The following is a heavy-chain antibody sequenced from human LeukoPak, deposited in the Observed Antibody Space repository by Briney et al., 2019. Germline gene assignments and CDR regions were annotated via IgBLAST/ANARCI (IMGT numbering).Heavy chain of an antibody. V-gene: IGHV1-46*01. D-gene: IGHD3-16*01. Sequence: ASVKVSCKASGHIFTSYYIHWVRQAPGQGLEWMGIIYPSAGYANYAQTFQGRVTMAMDTSMSTVDMELSSLGSEDTAVYYCVREEEGGTFDYWGQGTLVTVSS. J-gene: IGHJ4*02. CDR2: IYPSAGYA. CDR1: GHIFTSYY. CDR3: VREEEGGTFDY.